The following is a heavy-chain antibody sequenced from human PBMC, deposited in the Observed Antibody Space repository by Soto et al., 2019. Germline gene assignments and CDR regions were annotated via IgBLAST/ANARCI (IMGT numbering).Heavy chain of an antibody. D-gene: IGHD2-2*01. V-gene: IGHV3-48*03. CDR3: ARVRGSSTTGGWFDP. CDR1: GFTFSSYE. Sequence: VGSLRLSCAASGFTFSSYEMNWVRQAPGKGLEWVSYISSSGGTIYYADSVKGRFTISRDNAKNSLYLQMNSLRAEDTAVYYCARVRGSSTTGGWFDPWGQGTLVTVSS. J-gene: IGHJ5*02. CDR2: ISSSGGTI.